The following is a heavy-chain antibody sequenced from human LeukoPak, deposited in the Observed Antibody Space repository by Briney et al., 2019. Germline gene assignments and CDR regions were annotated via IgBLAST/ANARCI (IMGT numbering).Heavy chain of an antibody. CDR3: ARDYYDSSGYYYENYYGMDV. CDR1: GGTFSSYA. D-gene: IGHD3-22*01. V-gene: IGHV1-69*04. J-gene: IGHJ6*02. Sequence: KSGGSLRLSCAASGGTFSSYAISWVRQAPGQGLEWMGRIIPILGIANYAQKFQGRVTITADKSTSTAYMELSSLRSEDTAVYYCARDYYDSSGYYYENYYGMDVWGQGTTVTVSS. CDR2: IIPILGIA.